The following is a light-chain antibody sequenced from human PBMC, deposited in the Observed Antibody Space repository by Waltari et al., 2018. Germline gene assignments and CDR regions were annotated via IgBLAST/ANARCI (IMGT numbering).Light chain of an antibody. CDR1: SGDLGNYNF. Sequence: QSALTQPASVSAPPGQSITMPCTGTSGDLGNYNFVSWYQQEPGRAPKLIVYDVSQRPSGVSNRFSGSKSGNTASLTISGLQAEDEADYYCSSYTTTSSWVFGGGTKLTVL. CDR3: SSYTTTSSWV. CDR2: DVS. V-gene: IGLV2-14*01. J-gene: IGLJ3*02.